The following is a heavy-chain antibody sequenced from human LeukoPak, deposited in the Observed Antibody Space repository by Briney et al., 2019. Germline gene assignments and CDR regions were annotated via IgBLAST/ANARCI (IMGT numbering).Heavy chain of an antibody. CDR1: GYTFTGYY. CDR3: ARGVGDGYNKGGYYFDY. J-gene: IGHJ4*02. CDR2: INPNSGGT. V-gene: IGHV1-2*02. Sequence: ASVKVSRKASGYTFTGYYMHWVRQAPGQGLEWTGWINPNSGGTNYAQKFQGRVTMTRDTSISTAYMELSRLRSDDTAVYYCARGVGDGYNKGGYYFDYWGQGTLVTVSS. D-gene: IGHD5-24*01.